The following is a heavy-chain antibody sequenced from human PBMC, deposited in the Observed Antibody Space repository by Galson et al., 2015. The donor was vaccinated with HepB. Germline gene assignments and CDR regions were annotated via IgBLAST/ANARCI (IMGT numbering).Heavy chain of an antibody. D-gene: IGHD6-13*01. CDR2: IWFDGSKT. J-gene: IGHJ4*02. CDR3: ARDRGAASGTWYYYNF. CDR1: GFTFTNYG. V-gene: IGHV3-33*01. Sequence: SLRLSCAASGFTFTNYGIHWVRQAPGAGLEWVAVIWFDGSKTNYAESVKGRFSISRDDSKNTVTLQMKSLRAEDTAIYYCARDRGAASGTWYYYNFWGQGTLVSVSS.